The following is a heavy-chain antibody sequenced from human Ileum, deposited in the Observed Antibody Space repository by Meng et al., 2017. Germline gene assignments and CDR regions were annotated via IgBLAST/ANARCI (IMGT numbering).Heavy chain of an antibody. CDR3: VRNEGYSLGD. J-gene: IGHJ4*02. CDR2: ISQESGRT. V-gene: IGHV4-4*02. CDR1: GDSISSRAW. Sequence: VARQELGPRMGKPSGTPSLSCAVSGDSISSRAWWSWVRQPPGKGLEWIGEISQESGRTNYNPSLKSRVTISLDKSKNQFSLNLNSVTAADTAVYYCVRNEGYSLGDWGQGTLVTVSS. D-gene: IGHD2-21*01.